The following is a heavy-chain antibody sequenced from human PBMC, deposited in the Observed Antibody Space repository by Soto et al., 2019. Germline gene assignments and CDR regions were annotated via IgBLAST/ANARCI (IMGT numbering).Heavy chain of an antibody. Sequence: SGPTLVNPTQTLTLTCTVSGFSLSTDRVGVGWIRQPPGKALEWLALIDWADDKYYSTSLKTRLTISKDTSKNQMVLTMTNVDPVDTATYYCARIRGRSGNYDLDYWGQGTLVSVSS. CDR1: GFSLSTDRVG. CDR2: IDWADDK. CDR3: ARIRGRSGNYDLDY. J-gene: IGHJ4*02. V-gene: IGHV2-70*13. D-gene: IGHD6-19*01.